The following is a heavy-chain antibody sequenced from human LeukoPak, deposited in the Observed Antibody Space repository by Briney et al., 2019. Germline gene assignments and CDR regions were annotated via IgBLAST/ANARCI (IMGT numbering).Heavy chain of an antibody. CDR2: ISAYNGNT. D-gene: IGHD5-18*01. Sequence: GASVKVSCKASGYTFTSYGISWVRPAPEQGLEWMGWISAYNGNTNYAQKLHGRVTMTTDTSTSTAYMELRSLRSDDTAVYYCARDLGYSYGTELDYWGQGTLVTVSS. J-gene: IGHJ4*02. CDR3: ARDLGYSYGTELDY. CDR1: GYTFTSYG. V-gene: IGHV1-18*01.